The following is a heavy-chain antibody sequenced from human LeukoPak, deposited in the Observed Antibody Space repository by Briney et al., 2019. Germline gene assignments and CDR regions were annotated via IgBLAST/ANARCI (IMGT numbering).Heavy chain of an antibody. J-gene: IGHJ4*02. CDR3: ARPSSAMVKQIYYFDY. CDR1: GFTFSSYG. V-gene: IGHV3-33*01. D-gene: IGHD5-18*01. Sequence: GGSLRLSCAASGFTFSSYGMHWVRQAPGKGLEWVSGIWYDGSNEYYADSVKGRFTISRDNSKNTLYLQMNSLRAEDTAVYYCARPSSAMVKQIYYFDYWGQGTLVTVSS. CDR2: IWYDGSNE.